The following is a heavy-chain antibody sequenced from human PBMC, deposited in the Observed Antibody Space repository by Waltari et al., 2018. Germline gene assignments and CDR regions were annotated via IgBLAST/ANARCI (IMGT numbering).Heavy chain of an antibody. V-gene: IGHV4-38-2*02. CDR1: GYSISRGYY. Sequence: QVQLQESGPGLVKPSETLSPTCAVSGYSISRGYYWGWIRQPPGKGLEWIGSIYHSGSTYYNPSLKSRVTISVDTSKNQFSLKLSSVTAADTAVYYCARERITIFGVAAYYFDYWGQGTLVTVSS. D-gene: IGHD3-3*01. J-gene: IGHJ4*02. CDR3: ARERITIFGVAAYYFDY. CDR2: IYHSGST.